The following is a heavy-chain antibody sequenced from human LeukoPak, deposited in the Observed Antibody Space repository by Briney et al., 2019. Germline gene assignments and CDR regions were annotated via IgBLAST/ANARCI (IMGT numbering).Heavy chain of an antibody. D-gene: IGHD5-12*01. V-gene: IGHV1-2*02. CDR2: INPNSGGT. J-gene: IGHJ3*02. CDR3: ARDQYSGYDQSWPFDI. CDR1: EYTYTGYY. Sequence: GASVKVSCKASEYTYTGYYMHWVRRAPGQGLEWMGWINPNSGGTNYAQKFQGRVTMTWDTSITTAYMDLSSLRSDDTAVYYCARDQYSGYDQSWPFDIWGQGTMVTVFS.